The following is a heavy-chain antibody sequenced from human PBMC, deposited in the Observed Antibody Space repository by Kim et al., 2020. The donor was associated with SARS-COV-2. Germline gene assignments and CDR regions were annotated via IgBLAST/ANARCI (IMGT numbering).Heavy chain of an antibody. J-gene: IGHJ4*02. D-gene: IGHD3-3*01. CDR3: ARDLDYDFWSGYAKTFDY. Sequence: KGRLPTSRDNAKNSLYLQMNSLRDEDAAVYYCARDLDYDFWSGYAKTFDYWGQGTLVTVSS. V-gene: IGHV3-48*02.